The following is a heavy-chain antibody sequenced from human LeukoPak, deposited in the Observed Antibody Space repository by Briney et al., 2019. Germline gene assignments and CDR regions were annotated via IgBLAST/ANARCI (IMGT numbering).Heavy chain of an antibody. CDR2: ISGSGGST. V-gene: IGHV3-23*01. J-gene: IGHJ4*02. CDR1: GFTFSSYG. Sequence: GGSLRLSCAASGFTFSSYGMSWVRQTPGKGLEWVLAISGSGGSTYYADSVKGRFTISRDNSKNTLYLQMNSLRAEDTAVYYCAKTHSSGWYSTPDYWGQGTLVTVSS. D-gene: IGHD6-19*01. CDR3: AKTHSSGWYSTPDY.